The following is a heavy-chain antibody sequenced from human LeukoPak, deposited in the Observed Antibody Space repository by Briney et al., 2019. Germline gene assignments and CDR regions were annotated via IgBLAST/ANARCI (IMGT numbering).Heavy chain of an antibody. J-gene: IGHJ4*02. CDR1: RFTFDDYA. D-gene: IGHD6-13*01. V-gene: IGHV3-43*02. CDR3: AKVLRSSWSAFDY. Sequence: PGGSLRLSCTTSRFTFDDYAIHWVRQAPGKGLEWVSLISGDGTTTYYADSVKGRFTISRDNSKNSLYLQMNSLRTEDSALYYCAKVLRSSWSAFDYWGQGTLVTVSS. CDR2: ISGDGTTT.